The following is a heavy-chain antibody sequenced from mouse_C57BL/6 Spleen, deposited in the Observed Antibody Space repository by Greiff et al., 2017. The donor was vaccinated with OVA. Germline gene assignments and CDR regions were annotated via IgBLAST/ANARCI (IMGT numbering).Heavy chain of an antibody. V-gene: IGHV2-2*01. D-gene: IGHD2-4*01. CDR1: GFSLTSYG. Sequence: QVQLKESGPGLVQPSQSLSITCTVSGFSLTSYGVHWVRQSPGKGLEWLGVIWSGGSTDSNAAFISRLSISKDNSKSQVFFKMNSLQADDTAIYFCSSFYDYPAWFAYWGQGTLVTVSA. CDR3: SSFYDYPAWFAY. J-gene: IGHJ3*01. CDR2: IWSGGST.